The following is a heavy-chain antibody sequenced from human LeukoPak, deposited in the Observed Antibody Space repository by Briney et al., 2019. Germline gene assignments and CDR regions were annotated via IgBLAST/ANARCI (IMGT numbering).Heavy chain of an antibody. J-gene: IGHJ3*02. D-gene: IGHD6-19*01. CDR2: IDPSDSYT. CDR1: GYSFPTYW. V-gene: IGHV5-10-1*01. Sequence: GESLMISCQASGYSFPTYWISWVRQLPGKGLEWMGRIDPSDSYTNYSPSFQGHVTISADKSISTAYLQWSSLKASDTAMYYCARGDSSGWYVFEAFNIWGQGTMVTVSS. CDR3: ARGDSSGWYVFEAFNI.